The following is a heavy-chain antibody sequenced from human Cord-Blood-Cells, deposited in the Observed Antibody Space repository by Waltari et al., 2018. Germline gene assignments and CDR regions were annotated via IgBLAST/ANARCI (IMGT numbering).Heavy chain of an antibody. D-gene: IGHD3-9*01. CDR2: IYDSGST. CDR1: GGSISSSSYY. Sequence: QLQLQESGPGLVKPSETLSLTCTVSGGSISSSSYYWGWIRQPPGKGLEWIGSIYDSGSTYSNRSLKSRFTIYVDTSKNQFSLKLSSVTAADTAVYYCATMLYYDILTGYFDYWGQGTLVTVSS. J-gene: IGHJ4*02. CDR3: ATMLYYDILTGYFDY. V-gene: IGHV4-39*01.